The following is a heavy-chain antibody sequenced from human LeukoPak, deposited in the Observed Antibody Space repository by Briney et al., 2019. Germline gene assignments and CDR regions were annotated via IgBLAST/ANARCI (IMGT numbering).Heavy chain of an antibody. CDR1: GFTFSSYA. CDR3: AKGDSPAYYYMDV. D-gene: IGHD5-24*01. J-gene: IGHJ6*03. V-gene: IGHV3-23*01. CDR2: ISGSGGST. Sequence: PGGSLRLTCAASGFTFSSYAMSWVRQAPGKGLEWVSAISGSGGSTYYADSVKGRFTISRDNSKNTLYLQMNSLRAEDTAACYCAKGDSPAYYYMDVWGKGTTVTVSS.